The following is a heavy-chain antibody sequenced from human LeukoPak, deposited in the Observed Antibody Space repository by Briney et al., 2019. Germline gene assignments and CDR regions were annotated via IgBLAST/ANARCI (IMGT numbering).Heavy chain of an antibody. V-gene: IGHV3-7*01. CDR3: ARDSGRKDDN. CDR2: IKQDGSEK. CDR1: GFTVSSHW. J-gene: IGHJ4*02. Sequence: ARSLRLSCAAAGFTVSSHWMSWVWHAPRKLLEWVASIKQDGSEKFYVDSVKGRFTITKDNAKNSLYLQMNSLRAEDTAVYYCARDSGRKDDNWGQGTLVTVSS. D-gene: IGHD3-10*01.